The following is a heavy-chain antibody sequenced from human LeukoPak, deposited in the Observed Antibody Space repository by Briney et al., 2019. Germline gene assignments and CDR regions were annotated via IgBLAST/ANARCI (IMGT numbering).Heavy chain of an antibody. V-gene: IGHV3-23*01. Sequence: GGSLRLSCAASGFTFSAYAMSWVRQAPGKGLEWVSAISYSGDSTYYADSVKGRFTISRDNSKNTLYLQMNNLRAEDTAVYYCAKLALLWGYFGSGSYPDYWGQGTLVTVSS. CDR2: ISYSGDST. CDR1: GFTFSAYA. CDR3: AKLALLWGYFGSGSYPDY. D-gene: IGHD3-10*01. J-gene: IGHJ4*02.